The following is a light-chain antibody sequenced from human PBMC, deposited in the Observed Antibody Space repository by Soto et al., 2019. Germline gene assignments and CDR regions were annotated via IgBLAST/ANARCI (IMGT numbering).Light chain of an antibody. CDR2: GVS. V-gene: IGKV3-20*01. CDR1: QSLSGNY. CDR3: HHYGSSPYS. Sequence: EIVLTQSPGTLSLSPGERATLSCRASQSLSGNYLAWYQQKPGQAPRILIFGVSSRATGIPDRFSGSGSGTDFTLTINSLEPEDFAVYYCHHYGSSPYSFGLGTKLEIK. J-gene: IGKJ2*01.